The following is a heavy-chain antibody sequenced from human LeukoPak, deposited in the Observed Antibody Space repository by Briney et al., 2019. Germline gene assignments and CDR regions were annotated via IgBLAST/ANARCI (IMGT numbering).Heavy chain of an antibody. Sequence: PSETLSLTCAVSGYSISSGYYWGWIRQPPGKGLEWIGSIYHSGSTYYNPSLKSRVTISVDTSKNQFSLKLSSVTAADTALYYCFLSKGLMVYANFDYWGQGTLVTVSS. CDR3: FLSKGLMVYANFDY. CDR1: GYSISSGYY. V-gene: IGHV4-38-2*01. CDR2: IYHSGST. J-gene: IGHJ4*02. D-gene: IGHD2-8*01.